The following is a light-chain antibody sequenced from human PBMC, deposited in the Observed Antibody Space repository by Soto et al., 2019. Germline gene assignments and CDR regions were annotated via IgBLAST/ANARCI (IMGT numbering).Light chain of an antibody. CDR3: QQRANWPIT. CDR1: QNIGGY. CDR2: DAS. V-gene: IGKV3-11*01. Sequence: EIVLTQSPATLSLSPGERATLSCRASQNIGGYLIWYQQKPGQATRLLISDASNRATGVPARFSGSGSGTDFTLTISSLGPEDFAVFYCQQRANWPITFGQGTRLEIK. J-gene: IGKJ5*01.